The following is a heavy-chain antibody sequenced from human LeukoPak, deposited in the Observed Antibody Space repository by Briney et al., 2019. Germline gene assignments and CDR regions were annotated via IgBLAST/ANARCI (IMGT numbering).Heavy chain of an antibody. J-gene: IGHJ6*02. Sequence: ASVKVSCKASGYTFTSYDINWVRQASGQGLEWMGWMNPNSGNTGSAQKFQGRVTMTRNTSMSTAYMELSSLKSEDTAVYFCARVELRRSARYYGMDVWGQGTTVTVSS. CDR2: MNPNSGNT. V-gene: IGHV1-8*01. D-gene: IGHD1-7*01. CDR1: GYTFTSYD. CDR3: ARVELRRSARYYGMDV.